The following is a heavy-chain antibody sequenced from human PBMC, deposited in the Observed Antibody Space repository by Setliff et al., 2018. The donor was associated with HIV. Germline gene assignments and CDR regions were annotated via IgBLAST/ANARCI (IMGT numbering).Heavy chain of an antibody. CDR2: IYDNEKT. Sequence: PSETLSLTCSVSGGVSGGDMGVHDWSWIRQPPGKGLEWIGYIYDNEKTFYNPSLKSRVTITVDTSKNQISLQLTSVTAEDTALYYCARLPQDWCQGTLVTVS. J-gene: IGHJ4*02. V-gene: IGHV4-61*08. CDR3: ARLPQD. CDR1: GGVSGGDMGVHD.